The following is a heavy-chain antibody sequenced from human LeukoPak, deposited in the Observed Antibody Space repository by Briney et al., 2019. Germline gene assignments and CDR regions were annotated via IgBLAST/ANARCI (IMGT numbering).Heavy chain of an antibody. CDR1: GGSISSSSYS. CDR3: AREGSSSLQTSFDY. D-gene: IGHD6-13*01. CDR2: IYYSGST. J-gene: IGHJ4*02. Sequence: ASETLSLTCTVSGGSISSSSYSWGWIRQPPGKGLEWIGSIYYSGSTYYNPSLKSRVTISVDTSKNQFSLKLSSVTAADTAVYYCAREGSSSLQTSFDYWGQGTLVTVSS. V-gene: IGHV4-39*02.